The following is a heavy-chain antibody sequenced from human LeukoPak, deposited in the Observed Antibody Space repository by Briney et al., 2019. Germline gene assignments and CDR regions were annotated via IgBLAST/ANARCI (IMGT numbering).Heavy chain of an antibody. CDR1: GYTFTGYY. V-gene: IGHV1-3*01. CDR2: INGDNGNT. J-gene: IGHJ5*02. D-gene: IGHD3-9*01. CDR3: ARAPYDILTGYSLNWFDP. Sequence: ASVTVSCTASGYTFTGYYMHWVRQAPGQGLEWMGWINGDNGNTKYSQKFQGRVTIARDTSAYTAYMELRSLRSEDTAVYYCARAPYDILTGYSLNWFDPWGQGTLVTVSS.